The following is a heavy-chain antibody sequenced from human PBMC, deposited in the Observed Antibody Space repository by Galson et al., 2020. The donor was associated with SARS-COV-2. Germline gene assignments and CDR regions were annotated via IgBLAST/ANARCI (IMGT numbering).Heavy chain of an antibody. Sequence: GESLKISCKGSGYSFTSYWIGWVRQMPGKGLEWMGIIYPGDSDTRYSPSFQGQVTIPADKSISTAYLQWSSLKASDTAMYYCARHGSIAVAGTGHYYYGMDVWGQGTTVTVSS. V-gene: IGHV5-51*01. J-gene: IGHJ6*02. CDR2: IYPGDSDT. CDR1: GYSFTSYW. CDR3: ARHGSIAVAGTGHYYYGMDV. D-gene: IGHD6-19*01.